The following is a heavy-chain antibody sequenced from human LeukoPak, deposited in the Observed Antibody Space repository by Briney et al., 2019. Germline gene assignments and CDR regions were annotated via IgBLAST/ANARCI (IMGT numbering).Heavy chain of an antibody. Sequence: QTGGSLRLSCAASGFTFSSYAMSWVRQAPGKGLEWVSAIYSGGSTYYADSVKGRFTISRQNSKNTLYLQMNSLRAEDTAVYYCARELMHSGGYRTSDSWGQGTLVTVSS. CDR3: ARELMHSGGYRTSDS. J-gene: IGHJ4*02. D-gene: IGHD6-19*01. CDR1: GFTFSSYA. V-gene: IGHV3-53*04. CDR2: IYSGGST.